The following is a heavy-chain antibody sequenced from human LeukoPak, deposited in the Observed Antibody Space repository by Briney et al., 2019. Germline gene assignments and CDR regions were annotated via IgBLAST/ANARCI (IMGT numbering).Heavy chain of an antibody. CDR1: GDSVSSNSAA. D-gene: IGHD5-18*01. CDR2: TYYRSKWYN. CDR3: AREKWIQLWPRYFDY. Sequence: KRSQTLSLTCAISGDSVSSNSAAWNWIRQSPSRGLEWLGRTYYRSKWYNDYAVSVKSRITINPDTSKNQFSLQLNSVTPEDTTVYYRAREKWIQLWPRYFDYWGQGTLVTVSS. V-gene: IGHV6-1*01. J-gene: IGHJ4*02.